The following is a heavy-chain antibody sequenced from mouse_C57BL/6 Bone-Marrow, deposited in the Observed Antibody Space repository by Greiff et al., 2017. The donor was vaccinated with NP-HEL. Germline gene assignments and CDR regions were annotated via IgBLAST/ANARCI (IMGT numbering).Heavy chain of an antibody. D-gene: IGHD4-1*02. J-gene: IGHJ2*01. V-gene: IGHV6-3*01. CDR1: GFTFSNYW. Sequence: EVKLMESGGGLVQPGGSMKLSCVASGFTFSNYWMNWVRQSPEKGLEWVAQIRLKSDNYATHYAESVKGRFTISRDDSKSSVYLQMNNLRAEDTGIYYCTANWEEGFDYWGQGTTLTVSS. CDR3: TANWEEGFDY. CDR2: IRLKSDNYAT.